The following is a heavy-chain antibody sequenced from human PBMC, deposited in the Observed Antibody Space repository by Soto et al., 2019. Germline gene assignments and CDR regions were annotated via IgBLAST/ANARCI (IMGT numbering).Heavy chain of an antibody. CDR2: MNPNSGNT. CDR3: ALSYYYDSSGYQFDY. V-gene: IGHV1-8*01. J-gene: IGHJ4*02. D-gene: IGHD3-22*01. Sequence: ASVKVSCKASGYTFTSYDISWVRQATGQGLEWMGWMNPNSGNTGYAQKFQGRVTMTRNTSISTAYMELSSLRSEDTAVYYCALSYYYDSSGYQFDYWGQGTLVTVSS. CDR1: GYTFTSYD.